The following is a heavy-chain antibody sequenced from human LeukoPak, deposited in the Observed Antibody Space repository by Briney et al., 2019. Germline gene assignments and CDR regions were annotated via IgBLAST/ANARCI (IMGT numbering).Heavy chain of an antibody. V-gene: IGHV1-2*02. Sequence: ASVKVSCKASGYTFTGYYMHWVRQAPGQGLEWMGWINPNSGGTNYAQKFQGRVTMTRDTSISTAYMELSRLRSDDTAVYYCARVDYGSGRGGFDPWGQGTLVTVSS. CDR3: ARVDYGSGRGGFDP. CDR1: GYTFTGYY. J-gene: IGHJ5*02. CDR2: INPNSGGT. D-gene: IGHD3-10*01.